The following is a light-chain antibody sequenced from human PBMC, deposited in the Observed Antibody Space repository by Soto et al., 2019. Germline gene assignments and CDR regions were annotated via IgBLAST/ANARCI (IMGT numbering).Light chain of an antibody. CDR3: QQYGSSPRT. V-gene: IGKV3-20*01. CDR2: DAS. Sequence: EIVLTQSPGTLSLSPGERATLSCRASQSITNYLAWYQQKPGQAPRLLIFDASTRATGIADRLSGSGSGTDFTLTISRLEPEDFAVYYCQQYGSSPRTFGQGTKVEIK. CDR1: QSITNY. J-gene: IGKJ1*01.